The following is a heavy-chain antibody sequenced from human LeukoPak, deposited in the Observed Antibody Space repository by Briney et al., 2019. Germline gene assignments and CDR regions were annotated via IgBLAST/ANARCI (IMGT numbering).Heavy chain of an antibody. CDR3: AKAITMVRGVINPSYCGMDV. CDR1: GFTFSSYG. Sequence: GGSLRLSCAASGFTFSSYGMHWVRQAPGKGLEWVAFIRYDGSNKYYADSVKGRFTISRDNSKNTLYLQMNSLRAEDTAVYYCAKAITMVRGVINPSYCGMDVWGQGTTVTVSS. V-gene: IGHV3-30*02. CDR2: IRYDGSNK. J-gene: IGHJ6*02. D-gene: IGHD3-10*01.